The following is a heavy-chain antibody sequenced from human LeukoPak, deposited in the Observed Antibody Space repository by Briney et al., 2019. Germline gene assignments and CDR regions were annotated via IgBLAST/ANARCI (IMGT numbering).Heavy chain of an antibody. CDR1: GYTFIAYY. J-gene: IGHJ4*02. D-gene: IGHD6-6*01. Sequence: ASVKVSCKASGYTFIAYYLYWVRQAPGQGLEWMGWINPNSGATNFAQKFQARVTMTRDTSISTAYMELTSLRSGDTAVYFCARDGASSSSFYLDYWGQGTLVTVSS. CDR2: INPNSGAT. V-gene: IGHV1-2*02. CDR3: ARDGASSSSFYLDY.